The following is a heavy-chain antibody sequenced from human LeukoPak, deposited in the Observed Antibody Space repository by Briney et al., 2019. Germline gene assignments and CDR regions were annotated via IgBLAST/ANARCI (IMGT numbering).Heavy chain of an antibody. V-gene: IGHV3-49*04. CDR1: GFTFGDYA. J-gene: IGHJ6*03. Sequence: GGSLRLSCTASGFTFGDYAMSWVRQAPGKGLEWVGFIRSKAYGGTTEYAASVKGRFTISRDDSKSIAYLQMNSLKTEDTAVYYCTRDHPMATSTFYYYYYMDVWGKGTTVTVSS. CDR2: IRSKAYGGTT. CDR3: TRDHPMATSTFYYYYYMDV. D-gene: IGHD5-24*01.